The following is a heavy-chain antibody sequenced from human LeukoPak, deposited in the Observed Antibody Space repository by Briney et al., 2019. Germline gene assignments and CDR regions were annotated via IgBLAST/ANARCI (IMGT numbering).Heavy chain of an antibody. D-gene: IGHD4-4*01. Sequence: KPSETLSLTCTVSGGSIGTYSWNWIRQPPGKGLEWIGYIYYSGTTNYNPSLKSRVTISVDTSKNQFSLKLSSVTAADTAVYYCARRSFTVLDAFDIWGQGTMVTVSS. V-gene: IGHV4-59*08. CDR3: ARRSFTVLDAFDI. CDR2: IYYSGTT. CDR1: GGSIGTYS. J-gene: IGHJ3*02.